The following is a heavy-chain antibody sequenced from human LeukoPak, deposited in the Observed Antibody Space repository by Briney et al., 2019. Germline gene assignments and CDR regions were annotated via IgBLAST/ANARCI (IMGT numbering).Heavy chain of an antibody. Sequence: GRSLRLSCAASGFTFSSYSMNWVRQAPGKGLEWVSSISSSSSYIYYADSVKGRFTISRDNAKNSLYLQMNSLRAEDTAVYYCARDSSGWSYYYYYYMDVWGKGTTITVSS. CDR2: ISSSSSYI. CDR1: GFTFSSYS. V-gene: IGHV3-21*01. CDR3: ARDSSGWSYYYYYYMDV. D-gene: IGHD6-19*01. J-gene: IGHJ6*03.